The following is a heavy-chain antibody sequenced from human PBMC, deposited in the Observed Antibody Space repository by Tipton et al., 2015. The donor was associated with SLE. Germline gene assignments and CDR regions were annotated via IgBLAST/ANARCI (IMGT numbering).Heavy chain of an antibody. CDR3: ARRKAVAVIDY. CDR1: GISFRSYM. V-gene: IGHV3-33*08. Sequence: SLRLSCTASGISFRSYMMHWVRQAPGKGLVWVAGISFDGSYLYYTDSVKGRFTISRDNSKNTLYLQMNSLRAEDTAVYYCARRKAVAVIDYWGQGTLVTVSS. J-gene: IGHJ4*02. D-gene: IGHD6-19*01. CDR2: ISFDGSYL.